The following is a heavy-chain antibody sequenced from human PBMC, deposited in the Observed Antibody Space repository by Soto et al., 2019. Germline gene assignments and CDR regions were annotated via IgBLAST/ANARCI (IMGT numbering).Heavy chain of an antibody. J-gene: IGHJ4*02. CDR1: GFTFSSYG. CDR3: AKGLLWFGEFLSSFDY. Sequence: GSLRLSCAASGFTFSSYGLHWVRQAPGKGLEWVAVISYDGSNKYYADSVKGRFTISRDNSKNTLYLQMNSLRAEDTAVYYCAKGLLWFGEFLSSFDYWGQGT. CDR2: ISYDGSNK. D-gene: IGHD3-10*01. V-gene: IGHV3-30*18.